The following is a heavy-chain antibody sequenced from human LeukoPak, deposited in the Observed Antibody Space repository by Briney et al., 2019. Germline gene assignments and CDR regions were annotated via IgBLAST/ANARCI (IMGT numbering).Heavy chain of an antibody. V-gene: IGHV3-7*01. CDR3: AREIFGAAFDY. D-gene: IGHD3-3*01. J-gene: IGHJ4*02. Sequence: GGSLRLSCAASGFTFTSYWMTWVRQAPGKGLEWVANINQGGSDKYYVDSVKGRFTISRDNAKNSLYLQMNSLRAEDTAVYYCAREIFGAAFDYWGQGTLVTVSS. CDR1: GFTFTSYW. CDR2: INQGGSDK.